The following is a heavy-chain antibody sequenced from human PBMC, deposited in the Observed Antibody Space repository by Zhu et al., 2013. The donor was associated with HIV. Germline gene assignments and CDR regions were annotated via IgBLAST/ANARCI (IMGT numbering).Heavy chain of an antibody. CDR1: GFTFDDYA. V-gene: IGHV3-9*01. CDR3: AKEYKHYNGIDV. J-gene: IGHJ6*02. CDR2: ISWDSGSK. D-gene: IGHD1-20*01. Sequence: EVQLVESGGGLVQPGRSLRLSCVASGFTFDDYAVHWVRQAPGKGLEWVSGISWDSGSKGYADSVKGRFTISRDNAKNSVYLQMNSLTPEDTALYYCAKEYKHYNGIDVWGQGTTVTVSS.